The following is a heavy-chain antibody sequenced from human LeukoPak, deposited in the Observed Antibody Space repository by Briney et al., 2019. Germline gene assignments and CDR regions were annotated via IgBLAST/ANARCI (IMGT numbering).Heavy chain of an antibody. CDR3: ASDSRDGYNFDY. J-gene: IGHJ4*02. CDR1: RVSISSGGYY. Sequence: SETLSLTCTVSRVSISSGGYYWSWIRQHPGKGLEWIGYIYYSGSTYYNPSLKSRVTMLVDTSKNQFSLKLSSVTAADTAVYYCASDSRDGYNFDYWGQGTLVTVSS. CDR2: IYYSGST. V-gene: IGHV4-31*03. D-gene: IGHD5-24*01.